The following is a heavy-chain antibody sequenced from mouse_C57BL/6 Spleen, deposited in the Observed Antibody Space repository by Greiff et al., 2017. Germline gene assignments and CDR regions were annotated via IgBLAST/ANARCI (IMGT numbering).Heavy chain of an antibody. CDR3: ARVITTASGGYYFDY. CDR2: ISSGGSYT. D-gene: IGHD1-1*01. CDR1: GFTFSSYG. V-gene: IGHV5-6*01. Sequence: EVQLVESGGDLVKPGGSLKLSCAASGFTFSSYGMSWVRQTPDKRLEWVATISSGGSYTYYPDSVKGRVTISRDNAKNTLYLQMSSLKSEDTAMYYCARVITTASGGYYFDYWGQGTTLTVSS. J-gene: IGHJ2*01.